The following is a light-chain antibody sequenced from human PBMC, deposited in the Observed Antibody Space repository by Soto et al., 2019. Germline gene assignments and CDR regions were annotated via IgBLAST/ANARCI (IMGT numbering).Light chain of an antibody. J-gene: IGKJ2*01. Sequence: EIVLTQSPGTLSLSPGERATLSYRASQSVSNSYLAWYQQKPGQAPRLLIYGASSRATGIPDRFGGSGSGTDFTLTISRLEPEDFAVYYCQRYGSSSTYTFGQGTKLEIK. CDR3: QRYGSSSTYT. CDR1: QSVSNSY. CDR2: GAS. V-gene: IGKV3-20*01.